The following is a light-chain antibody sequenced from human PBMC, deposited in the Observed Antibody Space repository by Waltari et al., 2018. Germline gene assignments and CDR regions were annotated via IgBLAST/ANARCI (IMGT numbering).Light chain of an antibody. CDR2: DTD. Sequence: QAVVTQEPSLTVSPGGTVTLTCGSSTGPVTSGHNSYWFQQKPGQAPRTLIFDTDTKHAWTPARFSAARLGGKAALTLSGAQPEDEAEYFCMLSYSGVCMFGGGTQVTVL. CDR1: TGPVTSGHN. J-gene: IGLJ3*02. V-gene: IGLV7-46*01. CDR3: MLSYSGVCM.